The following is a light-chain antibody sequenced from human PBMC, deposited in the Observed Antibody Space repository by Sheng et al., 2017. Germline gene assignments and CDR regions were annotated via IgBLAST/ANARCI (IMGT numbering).Light chain of an antibody. CDR3: ATWDDSLREWV. V-gene: IGLV1-47*01. J-gene: IGLJ3*02. CDR2: KNT. CDR1: RSSIGNNY. Sequence: QSVLTQPPSASGTPGQRVTISCSGGRSSIGNNYVYWYQHLPGMAPKLLIYKNTQRPLGSPRLSGSKSGTSASLAISGLRSEDWRLDYYCATWDDSLREWVFGGG.